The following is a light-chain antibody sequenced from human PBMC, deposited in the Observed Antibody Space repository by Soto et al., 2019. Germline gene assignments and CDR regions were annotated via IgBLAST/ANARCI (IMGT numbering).Light chain of an antibody. CDR3: QSFDNSVSGSGV. Sequence: QSELTQPPSVSGAPGQRVTISCTGSHSNIGAGYEVHWYQQVPGSAPKLLVSGHNNRPAGVPDRFFGSKSGSSASLTIIGLQAEDEADYYCQSFDNSVSGSGVFGGGTKLTVL. J-gene: IGLJ3*02. CDR1: HSNIGAGYE. V-gene: IGLV1-40*01. CDR2: GHN.